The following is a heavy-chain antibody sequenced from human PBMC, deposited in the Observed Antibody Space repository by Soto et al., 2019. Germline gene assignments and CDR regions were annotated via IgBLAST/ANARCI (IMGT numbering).Heavy chain of an antibody. CDR1: GFTFSSYG. J-gene: IGHJ2*01. D-gene: IGHD2-21*01. V-gene: IGHV3-33*01. CDR2: IWYDGSNK. Sequence: QVQLVESGGGVVQPGRSLRLSCAASGFTFSSYGMHWVRQAPGKGLEWEAVIWYDGSNKYYADFVKGRFTISRDNSKNTLYMQLNIRSDEDTAVYYCARDVMVNAMVMWYFDLWGRGTLVTVSS. CDR3: ARDVMVNAMVMWYFDL.